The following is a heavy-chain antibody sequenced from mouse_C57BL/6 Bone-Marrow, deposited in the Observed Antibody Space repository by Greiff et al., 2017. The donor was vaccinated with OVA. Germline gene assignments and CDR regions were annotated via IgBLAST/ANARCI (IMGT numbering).Heavy chain of an antibody. J-gene: IGHJ2*01. V-gene: IGHV1-26*01. D-gene: IGHD1-1*01. CDR2: INPNNGGT. CDR1: GYTFTDYY. Sequence: VQLQQSGPELVKPGASVKISCKASGYTFTDYYMNWVKQSHGKSLEWIGDINPNNGGTSYNQKFKGKATITADTSSNTAYLQLSSLTSEDTAVYYCTGLYYYEDYWGQGTTLTVSS. CDR3: TGLYYYEDY.